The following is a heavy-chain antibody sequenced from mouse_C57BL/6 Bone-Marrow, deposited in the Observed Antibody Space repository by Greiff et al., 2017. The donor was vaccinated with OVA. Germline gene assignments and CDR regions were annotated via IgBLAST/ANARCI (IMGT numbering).Heavy chain of an antibody. CDR1: GYTFTSYW. V-gene: IGHV1-64*01. J-gene: IGHJ1*03. Sequence: QVQLQQPGAELVKPGASVKLSCKASGYTFTSYWMHWVKQRPGQGLEWIGMIHPNSGSTNYNEKFKSKATLTVDKSSSTAYMQLSSLTSEDSAVYYCARGGPYDYHWYFDVWGTGTTVTVSS. D-gene: IGHD2-4*01. CDR2: IHPNSGST. CDR3: ARGGPYDYHWYFDV.